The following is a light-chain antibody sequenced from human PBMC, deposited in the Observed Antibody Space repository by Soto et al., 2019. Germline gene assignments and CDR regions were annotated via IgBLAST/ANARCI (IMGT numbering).Light chain of an antibody. CDR1: QSVSRSY. CDR2: GAS. J-gene: IGKJ2*01. V-gene: IGKV3-20*01. CDR3: QQYGSSPYT. Sequence: EIVLTQSPGTLSLSPGERATLSCRASQSVSRSYLAWYQQKPGQAPRLPIYGASSRATGIPDRFSGSGSGTDFTLTISRLEPEDLAVYYCQQYGSSPYTFGQGTKLEIK.